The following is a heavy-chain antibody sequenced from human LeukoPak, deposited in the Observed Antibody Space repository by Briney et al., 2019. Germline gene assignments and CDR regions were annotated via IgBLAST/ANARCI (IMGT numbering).Heavy chain of an antibody. V-gene: IGHV4-59*12. Sequence: SETLSLTCTVSGGSISSYYWTWIRQPPGKGLEWIGSIYYSGSTYYNPSLKSRVTISVDTSKNQFSLKLSSVTAADTAVYYCARGTYYYDSSGYYSGWFDPWGQGTLVTVSS. J-gene: IGHJ5*02. D-gene: IGHD3-22*01. CDR3: ARGTYYYDSSGYYSGWFDP. CDR2: IYYSGST. CDR1: GGSISSYY.